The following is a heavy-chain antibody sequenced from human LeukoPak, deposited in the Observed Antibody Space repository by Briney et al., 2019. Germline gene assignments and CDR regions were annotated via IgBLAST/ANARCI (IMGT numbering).Heavy chain of an antibody. J-gene: IGHJ4*02. Sequence: PGRSLRLSCAASGFTFSRYAMHWVRQAPGKGLERVAVISYDGSNEYYADSVKGRFTISRDSSENTLYLQMNSLRVEDTAVYYCARVGYYSSGPFSYFDYWGQGTLVTVSS. CDR1: GFTFSRYA. CDR3: ARVGYYSSGPFSYFDY. CDR2: ISYDGSNE. V-gene: IGHV3-30-3*01. D-gene: IGHD3-10*01.